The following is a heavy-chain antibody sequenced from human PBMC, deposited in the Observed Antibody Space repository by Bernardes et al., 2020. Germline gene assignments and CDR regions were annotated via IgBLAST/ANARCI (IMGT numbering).Heavy chain of an antibody. V-gene: IGHV3-23*01. CDR1: GFTFSSYA. J-gene: IGHJ6*04. D-gene: IGHD4-4*01. CDR3: AKEVGTTVTYYYYGMDV. CDR2: ISGSGGST. Sequence: GGSLRLSCAASGFTFSSYALSWVRQAPGKGLEWVSAISGSGGSTYYADSVKGRFTISRDNSKNTLYLQMNSLRAEDTAVYYCAKEVGTTVTYYYYGMDVWGKGTTVTVSS.